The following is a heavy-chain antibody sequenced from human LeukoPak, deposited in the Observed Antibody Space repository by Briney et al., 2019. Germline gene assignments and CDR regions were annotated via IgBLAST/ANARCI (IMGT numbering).Heavy chain of an antibody. CDR1: GYSISSGYH. V-gene: IGHV4-38-2*02. J-gene: IGHJ4*02. CDR3: ASLGGYGSGRGENFDY. Sequence: PSETLSLTCTVSGYSISSGYHWGWIRQPPGKGLEWIGSIYHSGSTYYNPSLKSRVTISVDTSKNQFSLKLSSVTAADTAVYYCASLGGYGSGRGENFDYWGQGTLVTVSS. CDR2: IYHSGST. D-gene: IGHD3-10*01.